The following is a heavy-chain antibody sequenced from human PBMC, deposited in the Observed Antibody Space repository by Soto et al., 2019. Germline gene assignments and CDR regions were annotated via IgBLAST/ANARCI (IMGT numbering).Heavy chain of an antibody. V-gene: IGHV3-74*01. CDR3: ARGRYGSGSAVDY. D-gene: IGHD3-10*01. CDR2: SNSDGSST. CDR1: GFTFSNFW. J-gene: IGHJ4*02. Sequence: EVQVVESGGGLVQPGGSLRLSCAASGFTFSNFWMHWVRQAPGKGLVWVSRSNSDGSSTTYADSVKGRFTISRDNAKNTLYLQMNSLRAEDTAVYYCARGRYGSGSAVDYWGLGTLVTVSS.